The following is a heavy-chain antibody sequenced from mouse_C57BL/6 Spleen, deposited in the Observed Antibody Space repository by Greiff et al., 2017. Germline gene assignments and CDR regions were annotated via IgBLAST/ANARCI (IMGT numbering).Heavy chain of an antibody. CDR2: ISSGGSTI. J-gene: IGHJ4*01. V-gene: IGHV5-17*01. CDR3: ARSSNDYAMDY. Sequence: EVQLVESGGGLVKPGGSLKLSCAASGFTFSDYGMHWVRQAPEKGLEWVAYISSGGSTIYYADTVKGRFTISRDNAKNTLFLQMTSLRSEDTAMYYWARSSNDYAMDYWGQGTSVTVSS. CDR1: GFTFSDYG.